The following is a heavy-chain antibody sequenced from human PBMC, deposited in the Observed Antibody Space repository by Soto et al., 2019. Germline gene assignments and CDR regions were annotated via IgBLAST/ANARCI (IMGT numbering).Heavy chain of an antibody. V-gene: IGHV1-2*02. D-gene: IGHD5-12*01. CDR3: VRDLRRQWRRLDPESYTGMDV. Sequence: ASVKVSCKSSGYILSDYCIYWVRQAPGQGLEWLGWMKPDDGGPNYAQNFQGRVIMTRDTSTDTDYMELTRLTSDDTAVYFCVRDLRRQWRRLDPESYTGMDVWGQGTTVTVSS. CDR2: MKPDDGGP. CDR1: GYILSDYC. J-gene: IGHJ6*02.